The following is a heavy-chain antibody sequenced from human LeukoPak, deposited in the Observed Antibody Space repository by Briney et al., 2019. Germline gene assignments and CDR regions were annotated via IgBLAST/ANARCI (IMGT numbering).Heavy chain of an antibody. CDR1: GFTFDDYA. D-gene: IGHD3-10*01. CDR2: ISWNSGSI. J-gene: IGHJ4*02. Sequence: GRSLRLSCAASGFTFDDYAMHWVRQAPGKVLEWVSGISWNSGSIGYADSVKGRFTISRDNAKNSLYLQMNSLRAEDTALYYCAKDRFYGSGSLDYWGQGTLVTVSS. V-gene: IGHV3-9*01. CDR3: AKDRFYGSGSLDY.